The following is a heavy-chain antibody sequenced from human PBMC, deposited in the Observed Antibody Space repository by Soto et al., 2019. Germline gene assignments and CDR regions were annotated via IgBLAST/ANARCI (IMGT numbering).Heavy chain of an antibody. D-gene: IGHD4-17*01. V-gene: IGHV4-31*03. CDR3: ARFGTTVTTWYYFDY. CDR1: GGSISSGGYY. Sequence: SETLSLTCTVSGGSISSGGYYWSWIRQHPGKGLEWIGYIYYSGSTYYNPSLKSRVTISVDTSKNQFSLKLSSVTAADTAVYYCARFGTTVTTWYYFDYWGQGTLVTVSS. J-gene: IGHJ4*02. CDR2: IYYSGST.